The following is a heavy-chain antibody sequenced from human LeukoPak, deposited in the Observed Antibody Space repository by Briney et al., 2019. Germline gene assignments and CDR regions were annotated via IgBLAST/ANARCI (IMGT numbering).Heavy chain of an antibody. V-gene: IGHV4-59*12. CDR1: GGSISTYY. J-gene: IGHJ4*02. D-gene: IGHD3-22*01. CDR2: IYYTGST. Sequence: SETLSLTCTLSGGSISTYYWSWVRQPPGKGLEWIGYIYYTGSTDYNPSLKSRVTMSVDTSKNQFSLKLSSVTAADTAVYYCARVSRLNDSSGYYYSQSDYWGQGTLVTVSS. CDR3: ARVSRLNDSSGYYYSQSDY.